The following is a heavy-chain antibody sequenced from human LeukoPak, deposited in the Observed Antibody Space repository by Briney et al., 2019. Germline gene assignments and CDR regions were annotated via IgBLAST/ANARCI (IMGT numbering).Heavy chain of an antibody. CDR3: ARSGIVATIPYSSWFDP. CDR2: ISYDGSNK. D-gene: IGHD5-12*01. J-gene: IGHJ5*02. Sequence: PGGSLRLSCAASGFTFSSYAMHWVRQAPGKGLEWVAVISYDGSNKYYADSVKGRFTISRDNSKNTLYLQMNSLRAEDTAVYYCARSGIVATIPYSSWFDPWGQGTLVTVSS. CDR1: GFTFSSYA. V-gene: IGHV3-30*04.